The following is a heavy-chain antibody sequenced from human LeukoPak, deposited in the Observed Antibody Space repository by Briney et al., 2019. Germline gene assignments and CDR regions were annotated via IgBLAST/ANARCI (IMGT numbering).Heavy chain of an antibody. D-gene: IGHD2-21*02. CDR3: AKEYIVVVTATYDY. Sequence: PGGSLRLSCAASGSTFSSYAMSWVRQAPGKGLEWVSAISGSGGSTYYADSVKGRFTISRDNSKNTLYLQMNSLRAEDTAVYYCAKEYIVVVTATYDYWGQGTLVTVSS. J-gene: IGHJ4*02. V-gene: IGHV3-23*01. CDR1: GSTFSSYA. CDR2: ISGSGGST.